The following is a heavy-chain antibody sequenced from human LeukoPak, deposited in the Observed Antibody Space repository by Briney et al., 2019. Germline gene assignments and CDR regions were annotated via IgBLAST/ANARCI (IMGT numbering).Heavy chain of an antibody. CDR1: GFTFSSYE. CDR2: ISSSGSTI. J-gene: IGHJ3*02. V-gene: IGHV3-48*03. CDR3: ARDWLGRYFDWHIDAFDI. Sequence: GGSLRLSCAASGFTFSSYEMNWVRQAPGKGLEWVSYISSSGSTIYYADSVKGRFTISRDNAKNSLYLQMNSLRAEDTAVYYCARDWLGRYFDWHIDAFDIWGQGTMVTVSS. D-gene: IGHD3-9*01.